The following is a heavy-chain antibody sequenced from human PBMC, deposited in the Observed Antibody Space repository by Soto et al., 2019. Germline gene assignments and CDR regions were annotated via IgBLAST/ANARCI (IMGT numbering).Heavy chain of an antibody. D-gene: IGHD2-21*02. CDR1: GFTFSSYG. CDR3: AKDCGGDCYSLYYYSYCMDV. Sequence: GGSLRLSCAASGFTFSSYGMHWVRQAPDKGPAWVAVISYDGSNKHYAASVKGRFTISIDNSKNTLYRQMNSLRAEDTDVYYCAKDCGGDCYSLYYYSYCMDVPRQGATVTVFS. J-gene: IGHJ6*01. CDR2: ISYDGSNK. V-gene: IGHV3-30*18.